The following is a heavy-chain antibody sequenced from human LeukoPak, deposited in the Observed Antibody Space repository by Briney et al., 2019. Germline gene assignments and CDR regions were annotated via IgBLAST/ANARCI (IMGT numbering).Heavy chain of an antibody. Sequence: ASLKVSCKASGYTFTGYCMHWVRQAPGQGLEWMGRINPNSGGTNYAQKFQGRVTMTRDTSISTAYMELSRLRSDDTAVYYCATVRYYDFWNYWGQGTLVTVSS. V-gene: IGHV1-2*06. J-gene: IGHJ4*02. D-gene: IGHD3-3*01. CDR1: GYTFTGYC. CDR2: INPNSGGT. CDR3: ATVRYYDFWNY.